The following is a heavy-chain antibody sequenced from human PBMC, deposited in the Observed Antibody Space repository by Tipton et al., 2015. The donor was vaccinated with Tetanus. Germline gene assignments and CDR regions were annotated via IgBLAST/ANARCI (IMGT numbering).Heavy chain of an antibody. D-gene: IGHD3-10*01. CDR1: DASISNDY. V-gene: IGHV4-59*01. J-gene: IGHJ4*02. CDR3: ARSKLLWFGESLSGFDS. Sequence: TLSLTCTVSDASISNDYWAWIRQAPGMGLEWIGYISDRGSTDYNPSLKSRVTMSLDTSKKQFSLKLSSMTAADTAVYYCARSKLLWFGESLSGFDSWGQGTLVTVSA. CDR2: ISDRGST.